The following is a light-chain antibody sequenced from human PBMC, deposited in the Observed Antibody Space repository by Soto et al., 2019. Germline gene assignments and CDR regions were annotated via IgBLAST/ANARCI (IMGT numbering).Light chain of an antibody. CDR3: QQRKHWPPIT. J-gene: IGKJ5*01. CDR1: QSIDKF. Sequence: EVKLTQSPATLSFSAGETATLSCRASQSIDKFLAWYQQRPGQTPRLLIFDSSNRATGVPFRFSGSGSGTVFTIPIGSLEPEDSAVYYCQQRKHWPPITFGQGTLLEVK. CDR2: DSS. V-gene: IGKV3-11*01.